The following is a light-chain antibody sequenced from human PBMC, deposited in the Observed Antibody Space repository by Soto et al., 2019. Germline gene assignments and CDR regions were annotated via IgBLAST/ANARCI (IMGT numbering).Light chain of an antibody. CDR3: QHYNSYSEA. J-gene: IGKJ1*01. CDR1: QTISSW. V-gene: IGKV1-5*03. Sequence: DIKMTQSPSTLSGSVGDRVTITFRASQTISSWLAWYQQKPGKAPKLLIYKASTLKSGVPSRFSGSGSGTEFTLTISSLQPDDFATYYCQHYNSYSEAFGQGTKVELK. CDR2: KAS.